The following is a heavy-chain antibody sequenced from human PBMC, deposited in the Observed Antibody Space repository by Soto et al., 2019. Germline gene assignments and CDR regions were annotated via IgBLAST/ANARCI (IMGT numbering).Heavy chain of an antibody. CDR2: ISWNSGSI. CDR3: AKAGFWSGYYSLVDY. CDR1: RCTFNKYA. Sequence: SRRLSCTASRCTFNKYAMSGGRQAPGKGLEWVSGISWNSGSIGYADSVKGRFTISRDNAKNSLYLQMNSLRAEDTALYYCAKAGFWSGYYSLVDYWGQGTLITVSS. V-gene: IGHV3-9*01. D-gene: IGHD3-3*01. J-gene: IGHJ4*02.